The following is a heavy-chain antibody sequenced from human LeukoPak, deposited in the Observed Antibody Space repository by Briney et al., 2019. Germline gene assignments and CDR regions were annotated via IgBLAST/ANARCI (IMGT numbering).Heavy chain of an antibody. Sequence: SETLSLTCTVSGGSISSYYWSWVRQPAGKGLEWIGRIYTSGSTNYNHSLKRRVTMSVDKSKNQFSLKLSSVTAADTAVYYCARVHRGYSYGGNYFDYWGQGTLVTVSS. D-gene: IGHD5-18*01. CDR2: IYTSGST. J-gene: IGHJ4*02. CDR1: GGSISSYY. V-gene: IGHV4-4*07. CDR3: ARVHRGYSYGGNYFDY.